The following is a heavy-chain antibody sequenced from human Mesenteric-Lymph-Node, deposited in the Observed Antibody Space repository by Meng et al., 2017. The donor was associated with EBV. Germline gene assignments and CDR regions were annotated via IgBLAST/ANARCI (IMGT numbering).Heavy chain of an antibody. D-gene: IGHD3-22*01. CDR3: ARGDYSSGYYYPPDFEY. V-gene: IGHV4-30-4*01. J-gene: IGHJ4*02. CDR2: IYYSGST. Sequence: HVALQESGPGSWTPSPTLALTCACFGCAFSTGVCYVSWIRQAPGKGLEWIGYIYYSGSTYYCPSLKRRVTISADTSKSQFSLKLSSVTAAYTAVHYCARGDYSSGYYYPPDFEYWGQGTLVTVSS. CDR1: GCAFSTGVCY.